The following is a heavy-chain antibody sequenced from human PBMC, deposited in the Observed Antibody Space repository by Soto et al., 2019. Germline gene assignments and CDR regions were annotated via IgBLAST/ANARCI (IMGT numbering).Heavy chain of an antibody. J-gene: IGHJ6*02. V-gene: IGHV4-39*01. Sequence: SETLSLTCTVSGGSISSSSYYWGWIRQPPGKGLEWIGSIYYSGSTYYNPSLKSRVTISVDTSKNQFSLKLSSVTAADTAVYFCASQDYYYGMDVWGQGTTVTVSS. CDR1: GGSISSSSYY. CDR2: IYYSGST. CDR3: ASQDYYYGMDV.